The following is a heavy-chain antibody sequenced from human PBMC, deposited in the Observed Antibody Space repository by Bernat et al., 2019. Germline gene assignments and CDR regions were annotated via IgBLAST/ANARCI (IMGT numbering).Heavy chain of an antibody. D-gene: IGHD1-1*01. Sequence: EEQLLESGGGLVQAGESLRLSCAGTGLPFNTYAMSWVRQAPGKGLEWVSGISATGATRYYADSVKGRLTISRDNSKNTLYLQMNSLRAEDTAVYYCAKGDWSDYYFDCWGQGTLVTVSS. V-gene: IGHV3-23*01. CDR3: AKGDWSDYYFDC. J-gene: IGHJ4*02. CDR2: ISATGATR. CDR1: GLPFNTYA.